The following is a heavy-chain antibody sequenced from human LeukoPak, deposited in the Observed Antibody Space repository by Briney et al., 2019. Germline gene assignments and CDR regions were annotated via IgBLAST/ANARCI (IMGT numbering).Heavy chain of an antibody. D-gene: IGHD3-10*01. J-gene: IGHJ3*02. Sequence: EATVKVSCKASGFNFTSSAMQWVQQARGQRLKWIGWIVVGSGNTNYAQKFQERVTITRDMSTSTAYMELSSLRSEDTAVYYCAADPERSDAFDMWGQGTMVTVSS. V-gene: IGHV1-58*02. CDR3: AADPERSDAFDM. CDR1: GFNFTSSA. CDR2: IVVGSGNT.